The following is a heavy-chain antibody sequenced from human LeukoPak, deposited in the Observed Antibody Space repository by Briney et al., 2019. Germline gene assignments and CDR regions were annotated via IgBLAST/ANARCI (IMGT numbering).Heavy chain of an antibody. V-gene: IGHV4-34*01. J-gene: IGHJ3*02. CDR3: ARVEMATIDAFDI. CDR1: GGSFSGYY. CDR2: INHSGST. D-gene: IGHD5-12*01. Sequence: SETLSLNCAVYGGSFSGYYWRWIRQPPGKGLEWIGEINHSGSTNYNPSLKSRVTISVDTSKNQFSLKLSSVTAADTAVYYCARVEMATIDAFDIWGQGTMVTVSS.